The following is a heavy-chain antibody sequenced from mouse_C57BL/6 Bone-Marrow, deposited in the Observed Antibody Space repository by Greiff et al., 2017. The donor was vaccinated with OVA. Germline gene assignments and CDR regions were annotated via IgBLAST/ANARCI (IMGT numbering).Heavy chain of an antibody. J-gene: IGHJ4*01. Sequence: QVQLQQSGAELMKPGASVKLSCKATGYTFTGYWIEWVKQRPGHGLEWIGEILPGSGSTNYNEKFKGKATFTADTSSNTAYMQLSSLTTEDSAIYYCARIHYSKSQYPHYYAMDYWGQGTSVTVSS. CDR1: GYTFTGYW. D-gene: IGHD2-5*01. CDR2: ILPGSGST. V-gene: IGHV1-9*01. CDR3: ARIHYSKSQYPHYYAMDY.